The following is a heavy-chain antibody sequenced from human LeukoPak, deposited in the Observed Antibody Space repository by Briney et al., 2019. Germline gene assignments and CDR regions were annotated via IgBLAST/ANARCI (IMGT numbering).Heavy chain of an antibody. Sequence: PGGSLRLSCAASGFTFSSYSMNWVRQAPGKGLEWVSSISSSSSSYIYYADSVKGRFTISRDNAKNSLYLQMNSLRAEDTAVYYCARDQAKGHWNYYDSSGYLHWGQGTLVTVSS. CDR3: ARDQAKGHWNYYDSSGYLH. V-gene: IGHV3-21*01. D-gene: IGHD3-22*01. J-gene: IGHJ4*02. CDR2: ISSSSSSYI. CDR1: GFTFSSYS.